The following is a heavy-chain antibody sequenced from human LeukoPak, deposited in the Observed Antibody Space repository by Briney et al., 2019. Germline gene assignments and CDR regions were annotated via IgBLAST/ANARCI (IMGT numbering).Heavy chain of an antibody. D-gene: IGHD3-10*01. CDR2: IRNKANSYTT. Sequence: PGGSLRLSCAASGFTFSDHYMDWVRQAPVKGLEWVGRIRNKANSYTTEYAASVKGRFTISRDDSKNSLYLQMNSLKTEDRAVYYCARVRGVTNNWFAPWGQGTLVTVSS. J-gene: IGHJ5*02. V-gene: IGHV3-72*01. CDR1: GFTFSDHY. CDR3: ARVRGVTNNWFAP.